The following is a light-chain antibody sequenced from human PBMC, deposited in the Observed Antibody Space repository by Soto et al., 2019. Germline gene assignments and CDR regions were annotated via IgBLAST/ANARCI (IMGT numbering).Light chain of an antibody. J-gene: IGKJ5*01. Sequence: DVTLSQSPSILSASEGDRDTITFRASQSIANRLAWYQQKPGKTPKLLIYGASTLESGVPSRFSGSGSGTEFTLTINSLQTDDFATYYCQQYNRSYTFGQGTRLEIK. CDR3: QQYNRSYT. CDR1: QSIANR. CDR2: GAS. V-gene: IGKV1-5*01.